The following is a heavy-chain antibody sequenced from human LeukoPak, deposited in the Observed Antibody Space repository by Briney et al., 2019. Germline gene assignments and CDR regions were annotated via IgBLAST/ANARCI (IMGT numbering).Heavy chain of an antibody. CDR2: ITSEGMTITSGGSTT. V-gene: IGHV3-74*01. CDR3: GRDYFRSIDY. D-gene: IGHD3-10*01. CDR1: GFTFSSYW. J-gene: IGHJ4*02. Sequence: GGSLRLSCAASGFTFSSYWMSWVRQAPGKGLEWVSLITSEGMTITSGGSTTIYADSVKGRFAISRDDAKNTLYLQMNSLRPEDTAVYYCGRDYFRSIDYWGQGTLVTVSS.